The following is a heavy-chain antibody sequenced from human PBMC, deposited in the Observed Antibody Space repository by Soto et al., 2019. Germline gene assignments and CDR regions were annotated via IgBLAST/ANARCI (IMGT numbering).Heavy chain of an antibody. V-gene: IGHV5-51*01. Sequence: VQLVRSGAEVKKPGESLKISCKGSGYSFTSYWIGWVRQMPGKGLEWMGIIYPGDSDTRYSPSFQGKVTISADKSISTAYLQWSSLKASDTAMYYCAGQRDILTGYPAGELDPWGQGTLVTVSS. D-gene: IGHD3-9*01. J-gene: IGHJ5*02. CDR3: AGQRDILTGYPAGELDP. CDR2: IYPGDSDT. CDR1: GYSFTSYW.